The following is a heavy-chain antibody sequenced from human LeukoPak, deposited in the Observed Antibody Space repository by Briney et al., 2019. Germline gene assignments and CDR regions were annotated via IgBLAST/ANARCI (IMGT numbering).Heavy chain of an antibody. CDR2: ISGSGDST. CDR1: GFTFSSYA. D-gene: IGHD6-19*01. Sequence: PGGSLRLSCAASGFTFSSYAMSWVRQAPGKGLEWVSSISGSGDSTYYADSVKGRSTISRDNSKNTLYLQRNSLRVEDTALYYCAIVIAVAGPATFYWGQGTLATVSS. J-gene: IGHJ4*02. V-gene: IGHV3-23*01. CDR3: AIVIAVAGPATFY.